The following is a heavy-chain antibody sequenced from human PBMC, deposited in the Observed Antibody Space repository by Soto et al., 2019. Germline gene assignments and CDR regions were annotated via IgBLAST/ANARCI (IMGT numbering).Heavy chain of an antibody. Sequence: EVQLVESGGGLVQPGGSLRLSCAASGFTFSSYWMHWVRQAPGKGLVWVSRINSDGSSTSYADYVKGRFTISRDNAKNTLYLQMNSLRAEDTAVYYCARPIRRYSGYDYYYYYGMDVWGQGTTVTVSS. D-gene: IGHD5-12*01. CDR1: GFTFSSYW. CDR3: ARPIRRYSGYDYYYYYGMDV. J-gene: IGHJ6*02. V-gene: IGHV3-74*01. CDR2: INSDGSST.